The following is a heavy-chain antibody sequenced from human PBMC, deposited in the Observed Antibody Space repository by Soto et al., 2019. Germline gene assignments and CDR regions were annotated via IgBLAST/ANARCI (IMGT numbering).Heavy chain of an antibody. Sequence: SETLSLTCTVSGGSISSYYWSWIRQPPGKGLEWIGYIYYSGSTNYNPSLKSRVTISVDTSKNQFSLKLSSVTAADTAVYYCARKSTIFGVAKIRDRLDYWGQGTLVTVSS. V-gene: IGHV4-59*12. J-gene: IGHJ4*02. CDR2: IYYSGST. CDR1: GGSISSYY. CDR3: ARKSTIFGVAKIRDRLDY. D-gene: IGHD3-3*01.